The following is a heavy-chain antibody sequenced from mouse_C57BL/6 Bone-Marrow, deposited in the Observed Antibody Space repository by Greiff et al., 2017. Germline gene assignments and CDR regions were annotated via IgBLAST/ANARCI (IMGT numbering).Heavy chain of an antibody. V-gene: IGHV14-4*01. CDR1: GFNIKDDY. CDR3: TTGYDGPWFAY. D-gene: IGHD2-12*01. Sequence: VQLQQSGAELVRPGASVKLSCTASGFNIKDDYMHWVKQRPEQGLEWIGWIDPENGDTEYASKFQGKAPVTADTSSNTAYLQLSSLTSEDTAVDYCTTGYDGPWFAYWGQGTLVTVSA. CDR2: IDPENGDT. J-gene: IGHJ3*01.